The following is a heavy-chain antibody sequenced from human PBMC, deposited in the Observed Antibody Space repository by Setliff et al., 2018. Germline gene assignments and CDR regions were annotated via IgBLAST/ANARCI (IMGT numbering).Heavy chain of an antibody. CDR3: ARTTGSTHNWLDP. D-gene: IGHD1-1*01. V-gene: IGHV4-4*07. CDR2: IYVTEST. CDR1: GDSISNYY. J-gene: IGHJ5*02. Sequence: SETLSLTCTVSGDSISNYYWNWIRQPAGKGLEWIGRIYVTESTKYNPSLKSRVTLSIDTSKNQFPLKVSSVTAADTAVYYCARTTGSTHNWLDPWGPGTLVTVSS.